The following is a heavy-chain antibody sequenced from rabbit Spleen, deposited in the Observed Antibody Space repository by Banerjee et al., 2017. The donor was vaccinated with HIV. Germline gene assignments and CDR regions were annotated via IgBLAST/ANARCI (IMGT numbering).Heavy chain of an antibody. CDR1: GASFSYSSS. Sequence: QSLEESGGALVKPGASLPLTCTASGASFSYSSSMCWVRQAPGKGLEWIACIDAGSSGFTYFATWAKGRFTISKTSSTTVTLQMTRLTAADTATYFCARDTSSSFSSYGMDLWGQGTLVTVS. J-gene: IGHJ6*01. D-gene: IGHD1-1*01. CDR2: IDAGSSGFT. V-gene: IGHV1S40*01. CDR3: ARDTSSSFSSYGMDL.